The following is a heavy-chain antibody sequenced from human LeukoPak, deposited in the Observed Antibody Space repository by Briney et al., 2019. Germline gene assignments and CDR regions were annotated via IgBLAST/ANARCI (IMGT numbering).Heavy chain of an antibody. CDR2: ISAYNGNT. D-gene: IGHD3-22*01. CDR3: ARGGTYYYDSSGYYEALDY. J-gene: IGHJ4*02. Sequence: ASVKVSCKASGYTFTSNGISWVRQAPGQGLEWMGWISAYNGNTNYAQKLQGRVTMTTDTSTSTAYMELRSLRSDDTAVYYCARGGTYYYDSSGYYEALDYWGQGTLVTVSS. CDR1: GYTFTSNG. V-gene: IGHV1-18*01.